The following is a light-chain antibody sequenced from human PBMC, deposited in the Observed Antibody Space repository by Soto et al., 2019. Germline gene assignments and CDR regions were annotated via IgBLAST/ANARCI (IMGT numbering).Light chain of an antibody. CDR1: SSDVGNYDH. Sequence: QSVLTQPASVSGSPGQSITISCSGTSSDVGNYDHVAWYQQFPGKTPKLMIYEVSNRPSGVSSRFSGSKSGNTASLTISGLQAEDEADYYCISYTGSSTSYVFGSGTKVTVL. V-gene: IGLV2-14*01. CDR2: EVS. J-gene: IGLJ1*01. CDR3: ISYTGSSTSYV.